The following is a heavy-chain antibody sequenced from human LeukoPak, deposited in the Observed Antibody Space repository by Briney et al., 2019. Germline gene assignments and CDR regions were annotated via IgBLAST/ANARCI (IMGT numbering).Heavy chain of an antibody. Sequence: SETLSLTCAVYGGSFSGYYWSWIRQPPGKGLEWIGEINHSGSTNYNPSLKSRVTISVDTSKNQFSLKLSSVTAADTAVYYCARGGKKYYMDVWGKGTTVTVSS. CDR2: INHSGST. V-gene: IGHV4-34*01. J-gene: IGHJ6*03. CDR1: GGSFSGYY. CDR3: ARGGKKYYMDV.